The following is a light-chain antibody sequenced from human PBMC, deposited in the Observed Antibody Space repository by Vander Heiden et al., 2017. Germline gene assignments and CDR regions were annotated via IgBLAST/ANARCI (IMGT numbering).Light chain of an antibody. V-gene: IGLV1-44*01. Sequence: QSVLTQPPSSSGTPGETVTISCSGSSSNIGKHAVTWYQQLPGTAPKLLIFNNHQRPSGVPDRFSGTKSATSASLAISGLRSEDEATYYCAAWDDSLNGHVVFGGGTNLTVL. CDR1: SSNIGKHA. CDR3: AAWDDSLNGHVV. CDR2: NNH. J-gene: IGLJ2*01.